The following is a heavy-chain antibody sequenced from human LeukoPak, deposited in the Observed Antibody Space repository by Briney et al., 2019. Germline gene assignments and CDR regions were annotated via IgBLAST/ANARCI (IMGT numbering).Heavy chain of an antibody. CDR2: IKQDGSEK. D-gene: IGHD4-11*01. J-gene: IGHJ5*02. CDR3: ARDLRTLSLTTTVSWFDP. V-gene: IGHV3-7*01. CDR1: GFTFSSYW. Sequence: PGGSLRLSCAASGFTFSSYWMSWVRQAPGKGLEWVANIKQDGSEKYYVDSVKGRFTISRDNAKSSLYLQMNSLRAEDTAVYYCARDLRTLSLTTTVSWFDPWGQGTLVTVSS.